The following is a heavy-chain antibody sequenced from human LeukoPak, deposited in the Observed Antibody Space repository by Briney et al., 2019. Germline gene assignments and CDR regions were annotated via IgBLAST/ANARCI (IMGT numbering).Heavy chain of an antibody. V-gene: IGHV4-39*01. CDR1: GGSISSSSYY. J-gene: IGHJ4*02. CDR2: IYYSGST. CDR3: ARIYSYGVDY. Sequence: SETLSLTCTVSGGSISSSSYYWGWIRQPPGKGLEWIGSIYYSGSTYYNPSLKSRVTISVDTSKNQFSLKLSSVTAADTAVYYCARIYSYGVDYWGQGTLVTVSS. D-gene: IGHD5-18*01.